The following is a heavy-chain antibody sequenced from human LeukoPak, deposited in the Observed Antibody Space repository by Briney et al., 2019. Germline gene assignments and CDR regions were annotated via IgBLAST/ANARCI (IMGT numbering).Heavy chain of an antibody. CDR3: TKDTNYDFWSGFSSYMDA. D-gene: IGHD3-3*01. Sequence: ASVKVSCKASGYTFTSYDINWVRQATGQGLEWMGWMNPNSGNTGYAQKFQGRVTMTRNTSISTAYMELSSLRAEDTAVYYCTKDTNYDFWSGFSSYMDAWGQGTTVTVSS. V-gene: IGHV1-8*01. J-gene: IGHJ6*03. CDR1: GYTFTSYD. CDR2: MNPNSGNT.